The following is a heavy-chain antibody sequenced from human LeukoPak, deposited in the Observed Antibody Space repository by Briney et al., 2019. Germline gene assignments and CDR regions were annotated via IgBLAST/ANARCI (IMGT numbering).Heavy chain of an antibody. CDR3: ARDPGAIVVVPAASYWFDP. Sequence: SETLSLTCTVSGGSISSYYWSWIRQPPGKGLEWIGYIYYSGSTNYNPSLKSRVTISVDTSKNQFSLKLSSVTAADTAVYYCARDPGAIVVVPAASYWFDPWGQGTLVTVSS. J-gene: IGHJ5*02. CDR1: GGSISSYY. V-gene: IGHV4-59*01. CDR2: IYYSGST. D-gene: IGHD2-2*01.